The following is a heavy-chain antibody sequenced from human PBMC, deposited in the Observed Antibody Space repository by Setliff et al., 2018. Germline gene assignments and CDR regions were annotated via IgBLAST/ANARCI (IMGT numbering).Heavy chain of an antibody. V-gene: IGHV1-18*01. Sequence: ASVKVSCKASGYTFRNYAFAWVRQAPGQGLEWVGWISVYNGDTNYAQKFQGRVTLTTDTSTSTAYMELRSLTSDDTAVYYCARGVSGSYQRPNFDYWGQGTLVTVSS. CDR2: ISVYNGDT. D-gene: IGHD3-10*01. CDR1: GYTFRNYA. CDR3: ARGVSGSYQRPNFDY. J-gene: IGHJ4*02.